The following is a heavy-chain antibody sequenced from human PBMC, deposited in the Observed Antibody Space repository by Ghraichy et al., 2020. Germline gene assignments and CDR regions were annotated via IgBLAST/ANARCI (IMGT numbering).Heavy chain of an antibody. D-gene: IGHD3-22*01. Sequence: SETLSLTCTVSGGSISSYYWSWIRQPAGKGLEWIGRIYTSGSTNYNPSLKSRVTISVDTSKNQFSLKLSSVTAADTVVYYCARLGMGSGYYYSYYYYGMDVWGQGTTVTVSS. CDR1: GGSISSYY. CDR3: ARLGMGSGYYYSYYYYGMDV. J-gene: IGHJ6*02. CDR2: IYTSGST. V-gene: IGHV4-4*07.